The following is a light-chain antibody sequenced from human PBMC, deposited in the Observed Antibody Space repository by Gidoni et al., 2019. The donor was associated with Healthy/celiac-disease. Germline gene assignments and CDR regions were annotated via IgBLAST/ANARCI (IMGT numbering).Light chain of an antibody. CDR3: QQYNNWPGYT. J-gene: IGKJ2*01. Sequence: EIVMTQSPATLSVSPGERATLSCRASQSVSSNLAWYQQKPGQAPRLLIYGASTRATCIPARFSGSGSGTEFTLTISSLQSEDFAVYYCQQYNNWPGYTFGQXTKLEIK. CDR1: QSVSSN. V-gene: IGKV3-15*01. CDR2: GAS.